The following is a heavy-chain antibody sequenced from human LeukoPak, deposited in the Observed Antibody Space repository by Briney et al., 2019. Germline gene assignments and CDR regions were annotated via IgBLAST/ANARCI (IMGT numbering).Heavy chain of an antibody. CDR2: INHSGST. CDR3: ASSSRPDYYDILTGEYNWFDP. D-gene: IGHD3-9*01. CDR1: GGSFSDYY. Sequence: PSETLSLTCAVYGGSFSDYYWSWIRQPPGKGLEWIGEINHSGSTNYNPSLKSRVTISVDTSKNQFSLKLSSVTAADTAVYYCASSSRPDYYDILTGEYNWFDPWGQGTLVTVSS. V-gene: IGHV4-34*01. J-gene: IGHJ5*02.